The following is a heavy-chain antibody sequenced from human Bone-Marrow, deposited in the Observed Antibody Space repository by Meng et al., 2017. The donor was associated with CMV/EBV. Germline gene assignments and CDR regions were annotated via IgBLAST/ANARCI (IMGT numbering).Heavy chain of an antibody. CDR1: GFTVSSSY. CDR3: ARRLYGAGTLDY. D-gene: IGHD3-10*01. J-gene: IGHJ4*02. V-gene: IGHV3-53*01. CDR2: IYSAGTT. Sequence: GESLKIPCAASGFTVSSSYLSWVRQAPGKGLEWVSVIYSAGTTHYADSVKGRFTISRDHSKNTMYLQRNRLTAEDTAAYYGARRLYGAGTLDYWGQGTLVTVSS.